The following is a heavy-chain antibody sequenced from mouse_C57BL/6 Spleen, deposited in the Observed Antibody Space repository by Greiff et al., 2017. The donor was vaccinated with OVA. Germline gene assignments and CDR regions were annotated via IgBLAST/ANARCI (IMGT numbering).Heavy chain of an antibody. CDR1: GYTFTSYW. J-gene: IGHJ2*01. V-gene: IGHV1-55*01. CDR2: IYPGSGST. D-gene: IGHD2-2*01. Sequence: QVQLQQPGAELVKPGASVKMSCKASGYTFTSYWITWVKQRPGQGLEWIGDIYPGSGSTNYNEKFKSKATLTVYTSSSTAYMQLSSLTSEVSAVYYCARRGDYGYFFDYWGQGTTLTVSS. CDR3: ARRGDYGYFFDY.